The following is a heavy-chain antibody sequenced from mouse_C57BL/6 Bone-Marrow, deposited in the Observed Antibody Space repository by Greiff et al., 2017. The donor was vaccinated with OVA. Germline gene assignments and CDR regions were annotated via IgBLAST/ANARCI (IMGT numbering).Heavy chain of an antibody. V-gene: IGHV1-64*01. CDR3: ARGGIYYDYDGGWFAY. J-gene: IGHJ3*01. CDR2: IHPNSGST. D-gene: IGHD2-4*01. Sequence: QVQLQQPGAELVKPGASVTLSCKASGYTFTSYWMHWVKQRPGQGLEWIGMIHPNSGSTNYNEKFKSKATLTVDKSSSTAYMQLSSLTSEDSAVYYCARGGIYYDYDGGWFAYWGQGTLVTVSA. CDR1: GYTFTSYW.